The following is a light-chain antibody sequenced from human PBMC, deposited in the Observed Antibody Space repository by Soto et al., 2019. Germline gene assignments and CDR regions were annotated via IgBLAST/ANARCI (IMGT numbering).Light chain of an antibody. J-gene: IGLJ1*01. CDR1: SSDVGSYNL. Sequence: QSVLTRPSEVSAYPGQSITIPCTGTSSDVGSYNLVSWFQQHPGEVPNLLIYEGTKRPSGLSDRFSDSKSAPTASLTISVPQAEDEAHYYCYSYAGANLYVFGTGPKVTVL. CDR3: YSYAGANLYV. CDR2: EGT. V-gene: IGLV2-23*01.